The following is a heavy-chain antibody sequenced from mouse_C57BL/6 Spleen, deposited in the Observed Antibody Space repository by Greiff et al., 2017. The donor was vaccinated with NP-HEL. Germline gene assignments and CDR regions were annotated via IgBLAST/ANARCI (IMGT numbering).Heavy chain of an antibody. CDR3: ARSGWDEGYAMDY. V-gene: IGHV1-82*01. CDR1: GYAFSSSW. CDR2: IYPGDGDT. J-gene: IGHJ4*01. Sequence: QVQLQQSGPELVKPGASVKISCKASGYAFSSSWMNWVKQRPGKGLEWIGRIYPGDGDTNYNGKFKGKATLTADKSSSTAYMQLSSLTSEDSAVYFCARSGWDEGYAMDYWGQATSVTVSS. D-gene: IGHD4-1*01.